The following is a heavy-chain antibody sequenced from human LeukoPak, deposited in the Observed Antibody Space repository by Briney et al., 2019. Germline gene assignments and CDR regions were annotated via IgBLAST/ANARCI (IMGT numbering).Heavy chain of an antibody. Sequence: PSETLSLTCAVSGYSISSGYYWGWIRQPPGKVLEWSGSIYHSGSTYYNPSLKSRFPISVDTSKNQFSLKLSSVTAADTAVYYCARHLPGIAAADPSGYFDYWGQGTLVTVSS. J-gene: IGHJ4*02. CDR1: GYSISSGYY. CDR2: IYHSGST. V-gene: IGHV4-38-2*01. CDR3: ARHLPGIAAADPSGYFDY. D-gene: IGHD6-13*01.